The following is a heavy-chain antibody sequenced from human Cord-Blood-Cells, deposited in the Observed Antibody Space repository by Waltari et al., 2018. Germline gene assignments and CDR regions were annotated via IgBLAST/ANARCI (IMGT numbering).Heavy chain of an antibody. V-gene: IGHV4-59*01. CDR2: IYYSGST. CDR1: GGSISSYY. CDR3: ARVLTGYLYYFDY. D-gene: IGHD3-9*01. Sequence: QVQLQESGPGLVKPSETLSLTCTVSGGSISSYYWSWIRQPPGKGLEWIGYIYYSGSTNYNPSLKSRVTISVDTSKNQFSLKLSSVTAADTAVYYCARVLTGYLYYFDYWGQGTLVTVSS. J-gene: IGHJ4*02.